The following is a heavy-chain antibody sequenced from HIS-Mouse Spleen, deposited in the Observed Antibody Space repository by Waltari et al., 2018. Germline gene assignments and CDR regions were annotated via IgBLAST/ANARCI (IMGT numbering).Heavy chain of an antibody. CDR2: ISHSGST. CDR3: ARVRTGDPSYWYFDL. Sequence: QVQLQQWGAGLLKPSETLSLTCAVYGGSFSGYYWSWIRQPPGKGLEWMGEISHSGSTNYNPTLKNRVTISVATSKNQFSLKLSSVTAADTAVYYCARVRTGDPSYWYFDLWGRGTLVTVSS. V-gene: IGHV4-34*01. D-gene: IGHD7-27*01. CDR1: GGSFSGYY. J-gene: IGHJ2*01.